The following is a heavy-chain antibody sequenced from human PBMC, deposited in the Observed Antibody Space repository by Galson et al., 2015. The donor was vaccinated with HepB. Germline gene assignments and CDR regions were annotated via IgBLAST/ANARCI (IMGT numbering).Heavy chain of an antibody. CDR2: IYYSGST. Sequence: ETLSLTCPVSGGSISSYYWSWIRQPPGKGLEWIGYIYYSGSTNYNPSLKSRVTISVDTSKNQFSLKLSSVTAADTAVYYCASTLAVVVPAAFCFQHWGQGTLVTVSS. CDR1: GGSISSYY. D-gene: IGHD2-2*01. J-gene: IGHJ1*01. CDR3: ASTLAVVVPAAFCFQH. V-gene: IGHV4-59*01.